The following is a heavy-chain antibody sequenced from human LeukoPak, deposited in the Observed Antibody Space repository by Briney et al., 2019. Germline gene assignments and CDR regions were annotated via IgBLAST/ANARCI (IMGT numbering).Heavy chain of an antibody. D-gene: IGHD3-3*01. Sequence: SETLSLTCTVSGGSISSGSYYWSWIRQPAGKGLVWIGRIYTSGSTYYNPSLKSRVTISVDTSKNQFSLKLSSVTAADTAVYYCARVTIFGVAADWFDPWGQGTLVTVSS. V-gene: IGHV4-61*02. CDR1: GGSISSGSYY. J-gene: IGHJ5*02. CDR3: ARVTIFGVAADWFDP. CDR2: IYTSGST.